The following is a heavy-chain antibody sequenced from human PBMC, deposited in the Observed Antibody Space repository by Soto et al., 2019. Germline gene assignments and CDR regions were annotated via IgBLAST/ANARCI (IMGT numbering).Heavy chain of an antibody. CDR1: GDSVSTNSVG. Sequence: PSQILSLTCAISGDSVSTNSVGWNWIRQSPSRGLEWLGRTYYRSKWYNDYAVSVKSRITINPDTSKNQFSLQLNSVTPEDTAVYYCARDDWNYVGWFDPWGQGTLVTVSS. J-gene: IGHJ5*02. D-gene: IGHD1-7*01. CDR2: TYYRSKWYN. V-gene: IGHV6-1*01. CDR3: ARDDWNYVGWFDP.